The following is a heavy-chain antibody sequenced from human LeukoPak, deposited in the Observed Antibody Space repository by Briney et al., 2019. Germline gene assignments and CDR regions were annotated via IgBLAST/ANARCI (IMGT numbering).Heavy chain of an antibody. V-gene: IGHV1-69*06. CDR3: ARLCSIRWCLHDWFDP. J-gene: IGHJ5*02. Sequence: GASVKVSCKASGGTFSSFAISWVRQAPGQGLEWMGGIIPIFGTANYAQKFQGRVTITADKSTSTAYMELRSLRSDDTAVYYRARLCSIRWCLHDWFDPWGQGTLVTVSS. CDR2: IIPIFGTA. D-gene: IGHD2-21*01. CDR1: GGTFSSFA.